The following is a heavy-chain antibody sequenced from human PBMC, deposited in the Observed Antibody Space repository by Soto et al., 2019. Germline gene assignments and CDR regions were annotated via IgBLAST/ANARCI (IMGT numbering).Heavy chain of an antibody. V-gene: IGHV4-59*06. CDR3: ARKTGYEVFDF. CDR2: IYDSGNT. CDR1: GGSISSYY. Sequence: PSETLSLTCTVSGGSISSYYWSWIRQPPGKGLEWIGYIYDSGNTRYNPSLTSRVAVSLDTSKKQFFLMLTSVTAADTAVYYCARKTGYEVFDFWGQGTLVTVSS. D-gene: IGHD5-12*01. J-gene: IGHJ4*02.